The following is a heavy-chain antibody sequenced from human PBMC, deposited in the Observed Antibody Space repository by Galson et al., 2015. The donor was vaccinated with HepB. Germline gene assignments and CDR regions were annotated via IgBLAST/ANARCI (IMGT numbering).Heavy chain of an antibody. CDR1: GFTFSSYA. Sequence: LRLSCAASGFTFSSYAMHWVRQAPGKGLEWVAVISYDGSNKYYADSVKGRFTISRDNSKNTLYLQMNSLRAEDTAVYYCARDRCTNGVCYSDYWGQGTLVTVSS. CDR3: ARDRCTNGVCYSDY. V-gene: IGHV3-30-3*01. D-gene: IGHD2-8*01. J-gene: IGHJ4*02. CDR2: ISYDGSNK.